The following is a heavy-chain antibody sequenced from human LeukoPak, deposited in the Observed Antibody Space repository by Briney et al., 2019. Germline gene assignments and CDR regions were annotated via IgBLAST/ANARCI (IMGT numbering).Heavy chain of an antibody. CDR1: GVSISSGGYY. CDR3: ARAYYDFWSGYYWFDP. Sequence: SETLSLTCTVSGVSISSGGYYWSWIRQHPGKGLEWIGYIYYSGSTYYNPSLKSRVTISVDTSKNQFSLKLSSVTAADTAVYYCARAYYDFWSGYYWFDPWGQGTLVTVSS. J-gene: IGHJ5*02. V-gene: IGHV4-31*03. CDR2: IYYSGST. D-gene: IGHD3-3*01.